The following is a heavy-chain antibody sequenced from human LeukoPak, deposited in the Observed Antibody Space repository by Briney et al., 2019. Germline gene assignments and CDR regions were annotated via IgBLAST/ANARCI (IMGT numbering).Heavy chain of an antibody. V-gene: IGHV3-11*04. D-gene: IGHD5-18*01. CDR1: GFTVSSNY. CDR3: ARERYSYGYGFDY. J-gene: IGHJ4*02. CDR2: ISSSGSTI. Sequence: PGGSLRLSCAASGFTVSSNYMSWVRQAPGKGLEWVSYISSSGSTIYYADSVKGRFTISRDNAKNSLYLQMNSLRAEDTAVYYCARERYSYGYGFDYWGQGTLVTVSS.